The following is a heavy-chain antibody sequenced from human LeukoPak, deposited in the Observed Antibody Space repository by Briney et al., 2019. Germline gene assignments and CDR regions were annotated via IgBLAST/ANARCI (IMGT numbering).Heavy chain of an antibody. J-gene: IGHJ6*03. Sequence: ASVKVSCKASGYTFTSYGISWVRQAPGQGLEWMGWISAYNGNTNYAQKLQGRVTMTTDTSTSTAYMELRSLRSDDTAVYYCARGPIYDFWSGYFEPYYYYYMDVWGKGTTVTVSS. V-gene: IGHV1-18*01. CDR1: GYTFTSYG. D-gene: IGHD3-3*01. CDR3: ARGPIYDFWSGYFEPYYYYYMDV. CDR2: ISAYNGNT.